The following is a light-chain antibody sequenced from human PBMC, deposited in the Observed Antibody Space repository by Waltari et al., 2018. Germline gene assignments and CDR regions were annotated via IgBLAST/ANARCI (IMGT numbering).Light chain of an antibody. CDR2: TDN. CDR1: NSNIGSSP. J-gene: IGLJ2*01. V-gene: IGLV1-44*01. Sequence: QSVMTQPPSASGTPGQRVTISCSGSNSNIGSSPLNWYQQLPGAAPKVLIYTDNRPPSVVPDRFSGSRSGTSASLAIAGLQSDDEADYYCASWDYRLNGILFGGGTRLTVL. CDR3: ASWDYRLNGIL.